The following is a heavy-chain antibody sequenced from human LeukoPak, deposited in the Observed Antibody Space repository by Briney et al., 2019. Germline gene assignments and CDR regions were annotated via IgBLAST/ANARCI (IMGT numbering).Heavy chain of an antibody. CDR2: IKYDGTVK. Sequence: PGGSLRLSCTASGFNFRTSWMSWVRQSPGKGLEFLANIKYDGTVKNYVDSVEGRFTISRDNPKNSLYLQMDSLRAEDTAVYYCARDPDSSSFDYWGQGALVTVSS. J-gene: IGHJ4*02. V-gene: IGHV3-7*01. CDR1: GFNFRTSW. D-gene: IGHD6-13*01. CDR3: ARDPDSSSFDY.